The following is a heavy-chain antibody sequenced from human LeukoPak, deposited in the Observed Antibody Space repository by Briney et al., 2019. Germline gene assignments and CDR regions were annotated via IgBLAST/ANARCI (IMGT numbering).Heavy chain of an antibody. CDR3: AFRPLGDCSSSTCYAFDY. D-gene: IGHD2-2*01. CDR1: GFTFSSYE. J-gene: IGHJ4*02. CDR2: ISSSGSTT. V-gene: IGHV3-48*03. Sequence: GGSLRLSCAASGFTFSSYEMNWVRQAPGKGLEWVSYISSSGSTTYYADSVKGRFTVSRVNAKNSLYLQMNSLRDEDTAVYYCAFRPLGDCSSSTCYAFDYWGRGTLVTVSS.